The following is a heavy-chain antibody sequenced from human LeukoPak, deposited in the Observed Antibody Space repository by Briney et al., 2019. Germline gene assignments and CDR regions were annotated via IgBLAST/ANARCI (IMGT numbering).Heavy chain of an antibody. J-gene: IGHJ5*01. D-gene: IGHD6-13*01. CDR3: ARRGYSSSWYSRWFDS. V-gene: IGHV4-34*01. CDR1: GGSFSGYY. CDR2: INHSGST. Sequence: SETLSLTCAVYGGSFSGYYWSWIRQPPGKGLEWIGEINHSGSTNYNPSLKSRVTISVDTSKNQFSLKLSSVTAADTAVYYCARRGYSSSWYSRWFDSWGQGTLVTVSS.